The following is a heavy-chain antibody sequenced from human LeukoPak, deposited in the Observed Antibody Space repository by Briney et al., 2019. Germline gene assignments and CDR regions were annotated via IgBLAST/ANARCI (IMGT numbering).Heavy chain of an antibody. CDR1: GYSFTSYW. Sequence: GESLKISCKGSGYSFTSYWIGWVRQMPGKGLEWMGIIYPGDSDTRYSPSFQGQVTISADKSISTTYLQWSSLKASDTAMYYCARLGCSSTSCYTNWFDPWGQGTLVTVSS. CDR3: ARLGCSSTSCYTNWFDP. J-gene: IGHJ5*02. V-gene: IGHV5-51*01. D-gene: IGHD2-2*02. CDR2: IYPGDSDT.